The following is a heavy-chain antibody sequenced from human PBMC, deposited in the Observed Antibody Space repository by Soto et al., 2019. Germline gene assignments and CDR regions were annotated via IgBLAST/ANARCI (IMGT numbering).Heavy chain of an antibody. V-gene: IGHV3-33*01. CDR1: GFSFSSYG. J-gene: IGHJ4*02. CDR2: IWYDGSNK. Sequence: VQLVESGGGVVQPGRSLRLSCAASGFSFSSYGMHWVRQAPGKGLEWVAVIWYDGSNKYYGDYVKGRFTISRDNSKNTLYLQMNSLRAEDTAVYYCARSPPGVAGRYYFDYWGQGTLITVSS. D-gene: IGHD6-6*01. CDR3: ARSPPGVAGRYYFDY.